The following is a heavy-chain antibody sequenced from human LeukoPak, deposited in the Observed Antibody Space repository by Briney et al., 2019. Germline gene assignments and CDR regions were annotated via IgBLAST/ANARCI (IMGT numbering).Heavy chain of an antibody. J-gene: IGHJ4*02. CDR3: ARRHMEHPDLDY. CDR2: ISSSSSYI. V-gene: IGHV3-21*01. CDR1: GFTFSSYS. D-gene: IGHD1-26*01. Sequence: GGSLRLSCAASGFTFSSYSMTWVRQAPGKGLEWVSSISSSSSYIYYADSVKGRFTISRDNAKNSLYLQMNSLRAEDTAVYYCARRHMEHPDLDYWGQGTLVTVSS.